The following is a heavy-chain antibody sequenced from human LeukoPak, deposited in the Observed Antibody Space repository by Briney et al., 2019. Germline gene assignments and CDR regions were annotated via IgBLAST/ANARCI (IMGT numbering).Heavy chain of an antibody. CDR1: GGTFSSYA. D-gene: IGHD6-13*01. CDR2: IIPIFGTA. Sequence: SVKVSCKASGGTFSSYAISWVRQAPGQGLEWMGGIIPIFGTANYAQKFQGRVTITADKSTSTAYMELSRLRSDDTAVYYCARAIAAAGTADWFDPWGQGTLVTVSS. J-gene: IGHJ5*02. CDR3: ARAIAAAGTADWFDP. V-gene: IGHV1-69*06.